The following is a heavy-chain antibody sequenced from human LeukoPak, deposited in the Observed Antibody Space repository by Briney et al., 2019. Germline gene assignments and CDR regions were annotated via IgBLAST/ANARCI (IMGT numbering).Heavy chain of an antibody. Sequence: SETLSLTCTVSGCSISSYYWSWIRQPAGKGLEWIGRIYNSGSTNYNPSLKSRVTMSVDTSKNQFPLKLSSVTAADTAVYYCARGTHTPYSSSAGGDYYFDYWGQGTLVTVSS. J-gene: IGHJ4*02. D-gene: IGHD6-6*01. CDR1: GCSISSYY. CDR2: IYNSGST. CDR3: ARGTHTPYSSSAGGDYYFDY. V-gene: IGHV4-4*07.